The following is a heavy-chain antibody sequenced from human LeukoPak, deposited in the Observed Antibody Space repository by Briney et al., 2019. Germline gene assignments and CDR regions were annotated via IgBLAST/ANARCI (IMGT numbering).Heavy chain of an antibody. CDR2: IYTSGST. CDR3: AGGRYGSGSYYMDY. CDR1: GGSISNFY. Sequence: SETLSLTCTVSGGSISNFYWSWIRQPAGMGLEWIGRIYTSGSTNYNPSLKSRVTMSVNTSKNQFSLNLSSVTAADTAVYFCAGGRYGSGSYYMDYWGQGTLVTVSS. V-gene: IGHV4-4*07. J-gene: IGHJ4*02. D-gene: IGHD3-10*01.